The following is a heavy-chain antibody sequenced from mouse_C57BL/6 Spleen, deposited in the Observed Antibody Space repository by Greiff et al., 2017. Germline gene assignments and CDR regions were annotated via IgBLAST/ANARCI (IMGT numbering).Heavy chain of an antibody. D-gene: IGHD2-1*01. V-gene: IGHV1-18*01. CDR3: ASHGNYWYFDV. Sequence: EVKLQESGPELVKPGASVKIPCKASGYTFTDYNMDWVKQSHGKSLEWIGDINPNNGGTIYNQKFKGKATLTVDKSSSTAYMELRSLTSEDTAVYYCASHGNYWYFDVWGTGTTVTVSS. CDR1: GYTFTDYN. CDR2: INPNNGGT. J-gene: IGHJ1*03.